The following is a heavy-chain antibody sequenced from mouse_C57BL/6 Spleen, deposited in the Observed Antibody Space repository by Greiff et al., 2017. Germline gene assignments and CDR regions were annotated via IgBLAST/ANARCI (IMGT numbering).Heavy chain of an antibody. J-gene: IGHJ2*01. CDR2: IYPSDSET. CDR1: GYTFTSYW. Sequence: QVQLQQPGAELVRPGSSVKLSCKASGYTFTSYWMAWVKQRPGQGLEWIGNIYPSDSETHYNQKFKDKATLTVDKSSSTAYMQLSSLTSEDSAVYYCARSAYDGYPFDYWGQGTTLTVSS. CDR3: ARSAYDGYPFDY. V-gene: IGHV1-61*01. D-gene: IGHD2-3*01.